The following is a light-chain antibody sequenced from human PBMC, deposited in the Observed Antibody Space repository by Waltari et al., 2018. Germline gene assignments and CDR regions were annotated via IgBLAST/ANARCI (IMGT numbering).Light chain of an antibody. V-gene: IGKV3-20*01. CDR2: GAS. J-gene: IGKJ4*01. CDR3: QQYGTSPLT. Sequence: EIVLTQSPGTLSLSPGERATLSCRTSQIVPKNFLAWYQQKPGQPPRLLIYGASNRLGVPARFSGSGSGTDFTLTISGLEPEDFAIYYCQQYGTSPLTFGAGTKVEIK. CDR1: QIVPKNF.